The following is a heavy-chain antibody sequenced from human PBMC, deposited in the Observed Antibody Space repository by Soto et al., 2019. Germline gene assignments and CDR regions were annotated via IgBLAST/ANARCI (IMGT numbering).Heavy chain of an antibody. J-gene: IGHJ4*02. CDR1: GFSLSTSGMC. CDR3: ARTYYYDSSGYGGYPCYFDY. V-gene: IGHV2-70*01. Sequence: SGPTLVNPTQTLTLTCTFSGFSLSTSGMCVSWIRQPPGKALEWLALIDWDDDKYYSTSLKTRLTISKDTSKNQVVLTMTNMDPVDTATYYCARTYYYDSSGYGGYPCYFDYWGQGTLVTSPQ. D-gene: IGHD3-22*01. CDR2: IDWDDDK.